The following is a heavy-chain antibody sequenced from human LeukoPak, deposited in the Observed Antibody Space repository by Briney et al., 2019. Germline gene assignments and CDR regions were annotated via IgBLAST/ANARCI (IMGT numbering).Heavy chain of an antibody. D-gene: IGHD3-10*01. V-gene: IGHV5-10-1*01. CDR2: IDPSDSYT. CDR1: GYSLGSYW. J-gene: IGHJ4*02. Sequence: GESLKISCKASGYSLGSYWISWVRQMPGKGREYMGRIDPSDSYTNFRPSFQGHVTISPDKSISTAYLQWSSLKASDTAMYYCARSVSYGSGSYSLYWGQGTLVTVSS. CDR3: ARSVSYGSGSYSLY.